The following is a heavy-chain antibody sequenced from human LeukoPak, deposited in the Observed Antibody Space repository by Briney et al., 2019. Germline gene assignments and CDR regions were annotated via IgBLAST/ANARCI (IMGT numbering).Heavy chain of an antibody. Sequence: GESLKISCKGSGYSFTSYWIGWVRQMPGKGLEWMGIIYPGDSDTRYSPPFQGQVTISADKSISTAYLQWSSLKASDTAMYYCARENVDTTMLTKRYYYYYYMEVWGKGTTVTVSS. CDR3: ARENVDTTMLTKRYYYYYYMEV. V-gene: IGHV5-51*01. CDR2: IYPGDSDT. J-gene: IGHJ6*03. CDR1: GYSFTSYW. D-gene: IGHD5-18*01.